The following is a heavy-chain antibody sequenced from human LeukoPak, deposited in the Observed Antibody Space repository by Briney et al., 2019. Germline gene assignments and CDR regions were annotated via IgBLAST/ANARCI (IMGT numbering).Heavy chain of an antibody. CDR2: IYSGGST. J-gene: IGHJ4*02. CDR1: GFTVSSNY. CDR3: ARDRYGEAFDY. Sequence: GGSLRLSCAASGFTVSSNYMSWVRQAPGKGLEWVSVIYSGGSTYYADSVKGRFTTSRDNSKNTLYLQMNSLRAEDTAVYYCARDRYGEAFDYWGQGTLVTVSS. V-gene: IGHV3-66*02. D-gene: IGHD4-17*01.